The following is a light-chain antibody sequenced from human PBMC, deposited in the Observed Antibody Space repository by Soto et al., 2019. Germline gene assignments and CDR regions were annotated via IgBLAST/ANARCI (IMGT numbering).Light chain of an antibody. CDR2: EVS. J-gene: IGLJ1*01. Sequence: QSALTQPASVSGSPGQSITISCTGTSSDVGSSKCVSWYQLHPGKAPKLMVYEVSNRPSGVSNRFSGSKSGNTASLTISGLQAEDEADYHCSSYTSSSTYVFGTGTKLTVL. CDR1: SSDVGSSKC. CDR3: SSYTSSSTYV. V-gene: IGLV2-14*01.